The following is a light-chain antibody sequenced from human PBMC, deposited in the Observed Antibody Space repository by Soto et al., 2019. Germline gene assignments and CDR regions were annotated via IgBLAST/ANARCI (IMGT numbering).Light chain of an antibody. CDR1: QTISNY. V-gene: IGKV1-39*01. CDR2: AAS. CDR3: QKTYSTPFT. Sequence: DIQMTQSASSLSASVGDRVTINCRASQTISNYLNWYQEKPGKAPKLLIYAASNLQSGVPSRFSGSGSGTEFTLTISNLQPEDFATYYCQKTYSTPFTFGPGTKVDI. J-gene: IGKJ3*01.